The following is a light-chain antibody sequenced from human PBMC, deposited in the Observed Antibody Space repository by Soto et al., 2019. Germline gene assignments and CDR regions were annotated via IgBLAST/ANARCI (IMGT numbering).Light chain of an antibody. CDR2: AAS. CDR1: QGISSS. J-gene: IGKJ3*01. Sequence: DNQLSQSPSFLSASVGDRVTISCRASQGISSSLAWYQQKPGKAPKLLIYAASALQSGVPSRFSGSGSGTEFTLTISSLQPEDFATYYCQQLNSYPLTFGPGTKVDIK. V-gene: IGKV1-9*01. CDR3: QQLNSYPLT.